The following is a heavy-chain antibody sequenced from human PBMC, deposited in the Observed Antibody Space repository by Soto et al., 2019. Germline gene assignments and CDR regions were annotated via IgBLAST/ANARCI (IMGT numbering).Heavy chain of an antibody. J-gene: IGHJ4*02. CDR3: ARDRGGFYGDYVFDY. D-gene: IGHD4-17*01. V-gene: IGHV3-33*01. CDR1: GFTFSSYG. Sequence: QVQLVESGGGVVQPGRSLRLSCAASGFTFSSYGMHWVRQAPGKGLEWVAVIWYDGRNKYYADSVKGRFTISRDNSKNALYQQMNSLRAENTAVYYCARDRGGFYGDYVFDYWGQGTLVAVSS. CDR2: IWYDGRNK.